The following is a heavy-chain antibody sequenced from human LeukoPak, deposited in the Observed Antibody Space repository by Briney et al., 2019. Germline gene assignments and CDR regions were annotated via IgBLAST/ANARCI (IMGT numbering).Heavy chain of an antibody. CDR1: GFTFSSYA. CDR3: ARAGGYIAAAGHFDY. Sequence: GGSLRLSCAASGFTFSSYAMSWVRQAPGKGLEWVSAISGSGGSTYYADSVKGRFTISRDNAKNSLYLQMNSLRAEDTAVYYCARAGGYIAAAGHFDYWGQGTLVTVSS. CDR2: ISGSGGST. V-gene: IGHV3-23*01. J-gene: IGHJ4*02. D-gene: IGHD6-13*01.